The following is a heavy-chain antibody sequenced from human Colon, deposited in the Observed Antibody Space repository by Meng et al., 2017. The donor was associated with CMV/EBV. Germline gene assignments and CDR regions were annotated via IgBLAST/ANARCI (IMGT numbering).Heavy chain of an antibody. D-gene: IGHD2/OR15-2a*01. CDR3: AKLSGTETFFDF. V-gene: IGHV3-9*01. J-gene: IGHJ4*02. CDR1: GFIFDDYT. CDR2: ISWNSVYI. Sequence: SLKISCASSGFIFDDYTMYWVRQAPGKGLEWVSRISWNSVYIAYADSVKGRFTISRDNEKDSLYLHMNNLGPEDTAFYYCAKLSGTETFFDFWGQGTLVTVFS.